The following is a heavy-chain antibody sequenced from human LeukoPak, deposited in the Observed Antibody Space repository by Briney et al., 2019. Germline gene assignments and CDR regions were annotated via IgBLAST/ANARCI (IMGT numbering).Heavy chain of an antibody. J-gene: IGHJ4*02. V-gene: IGHV1-18*01. CDR3: ARARNSEPDFFDY. Sequence: ASVKVSCKASGYTFTSYDISWVRQAPGQGLEWMGWINPYNGNTNYAQKFQGRVTMTTDTSTSTAYMELRRLRSDDPAVYYCARARNSEPDFFDYWGRGTRVTLSS. CDR2: INPYNGNT. CDR1: GYTFTSYD. D-gene: IGHD1-26*01.